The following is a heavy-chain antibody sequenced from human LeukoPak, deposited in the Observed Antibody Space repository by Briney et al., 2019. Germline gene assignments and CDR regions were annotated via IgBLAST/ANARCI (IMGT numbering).Heavy chain of an antibody. V-gene: IGHV4-61*02. CDR2: FSTGGSA. D-gene: IGHD3-10*01. J-gene: IGHJ4*02. CDR1: SDSISSGFFH. Sequence: SETLSLTCTVSSDSISSGFFHWTWIRQPAGKGLEWIGRFSTGGSANYNPSLKSRVSISVDTSKNQFSLKLSSVTAADTAVYYCARGAMIRALADWGQGTLVTVFS. CDR3: ARGAMIRALAD.